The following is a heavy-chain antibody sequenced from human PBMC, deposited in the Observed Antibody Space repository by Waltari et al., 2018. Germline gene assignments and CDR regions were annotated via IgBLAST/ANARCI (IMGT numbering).Heavy chain of an antibody. CDR3: ARDRGRGLYLDS. CDR2: VRGSGKS. CDR1: GDFMSDPYW. D-gene: IGHD2-15*01. V-gene: IGHV4-4*02. J-gene: IGHJ4*02. Sequence: QLHLEQLGSGLVEPSGTLSLICAVPGDFMSDPYWWSWVRQAPGKGLEWIGQVRGSGKSNYNPSFASLVTVSVDTSTAQFSLKVTSATAADTAVYYCARDRGRGLYLDSWGQGILVTVSP.